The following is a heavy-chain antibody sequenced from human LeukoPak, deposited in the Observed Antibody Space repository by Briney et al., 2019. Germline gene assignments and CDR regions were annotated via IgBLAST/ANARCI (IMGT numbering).Heavy chain of an antibody. CDR1: GYTLTELS. CDR2: FDPEDGET. Sequence: ASVKVSCKVSGYTLTELSMHWVRQAPGKGLEWMGGFDPEDGETVYAQKFQGRVTMTEDTSTDTAYMELGSPRSEDTAVYYCAIHQLPQFDPWGQGTLVTVSS. CDR3: AIHQLPQFDP. J-gene: IGHJ5*02. D-gene: IGHD2-2*01. V-gene: IGHV1-24*01.